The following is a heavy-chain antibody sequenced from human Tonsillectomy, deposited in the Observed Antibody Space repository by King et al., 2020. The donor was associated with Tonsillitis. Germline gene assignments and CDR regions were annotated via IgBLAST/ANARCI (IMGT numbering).Heavy chain of an antibody. CDR3: AREGWVQGIAESHWYFDL. D-gene: IGHD6-13*01. V-gene: IGHV4-59*01. Sequence: VQLQESGPGLVKPSETLSLTCTVSGGSISSYYWSWIRQPPGKGLEWIGYIYYSGSTNYNPSLKSRVTISVDTSKNQFSLKLSSVTAADTAVYYCAREGWVQGIAESHWYFDLWGRGTLVTVSS. J-gene: IGHJ2*01. CDR2: IYYSGST. CDR1: GGSISSYY.